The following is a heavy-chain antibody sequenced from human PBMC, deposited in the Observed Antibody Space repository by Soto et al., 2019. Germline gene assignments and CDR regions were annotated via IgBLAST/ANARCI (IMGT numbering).Heavy chain of an antibody. V-gene: IGHV3-30-3*01. Sequence: HPGGSLRLSCAASGFTFSSYAMHWVRQAPGKGLEWVAVISYDGSNKYYADSVKGRFTISRDNSKNTLYLQMNSLRAEDTAVYYCARDSSLAMVRGVIFHGDRNYYYYGMDVWGQGTTVTVSS. CDR3: ARDSSLAMVRGVIFHGDRNYYYYGMDV. J-gene: IGHJ6*02. CDR1: GFTFSSYA. D-gene: IGHD3-10*01. CDR2: ISYDGSNK.